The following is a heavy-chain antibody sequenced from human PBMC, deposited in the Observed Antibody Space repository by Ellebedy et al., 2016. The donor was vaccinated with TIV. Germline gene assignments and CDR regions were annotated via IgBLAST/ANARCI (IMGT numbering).Heavy chain of an antibody. CDR1: GYSFSDYF. D-gene: IGHD3-10*02. CDR3: ARGHVDTGYYYDGMDV. Sequence: AASVQVSCKASGYSFSDYFLHWVRQPPGQGLEWMGIVNPIDSNTYYAQKFQGRVTMAWDTSTSTVSMDLGSLRSDDTAVYYCARGHVDTGYYYDGMDVWGQGTTVTVSS. J-gene: IGHJ6*02. V-gene: IGHV1-46*01. CDR2: VNPIDSNT.